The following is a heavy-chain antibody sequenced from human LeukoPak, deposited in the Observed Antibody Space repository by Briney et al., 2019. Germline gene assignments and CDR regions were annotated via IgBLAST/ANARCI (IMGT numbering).Heavy chain of an antibody. CDR1: GFTFSSYA. D-gene: IGHD2-2*01. V-gene: IGHV3-23*01. CDR3: AKVGCSSTSCPNFSYYYYYGMDV. J-gene: IGHJ6*04. CDR2: ISGSGGST. Sequence: GGSLRLSCAASGFTFSSYAMSWVRQAPGKGLEWVSAISGSGGSTYYADSVKDRFTISRDNSKNTLYLQMNSLRAEDTAVYYCAKVGCSSTSCPNFSYYYYYGMDVWGKGTTVTVSS.